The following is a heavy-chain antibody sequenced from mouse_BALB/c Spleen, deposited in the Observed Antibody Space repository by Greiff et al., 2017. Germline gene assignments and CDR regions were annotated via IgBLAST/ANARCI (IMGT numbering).Heavy chain of an antibody. CDR3: ARHGDYRYEMDY. D-gene: IGHD2-14*01. J-gene: IGHJ4*01. V-gene: IGHV5-9-3*01. CDR1: GFTFSSYA. CDR2: ISSGGSYT. Sequence: EVKVVESGGGLVKPGGSLKLSCAASGFTFSSYAMSWVRQTPEKRLEWVATISSGGSYTYYPDSVKGRFTISRDNAKNTLYLQMSSLRSEDTAMYYCARHGDYRYEMDYWGQGTSVTVSS.